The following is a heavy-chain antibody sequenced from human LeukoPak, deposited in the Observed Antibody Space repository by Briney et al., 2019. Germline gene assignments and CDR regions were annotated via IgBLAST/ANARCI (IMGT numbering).Heavy chain of an antibody. CDR3: ARIDSGHTLDY. Sequence: PGGSLRLSCAASGFTFSSYGMHWVRQAPGKGLEWVAVIWYDGSNKYYADSVKGRFTISRDNSKNTLYLQMNSLRAEDTAVYYCARIDSGHTLDYWGQGTLVTVSS. CDR1: GFTFSSYG. CDR2: IWYDGSNK. D-gene: IGHD4/OR15-4a*01. V-gene: IGHV3-33*01. J-gene: IGHJ4*02.